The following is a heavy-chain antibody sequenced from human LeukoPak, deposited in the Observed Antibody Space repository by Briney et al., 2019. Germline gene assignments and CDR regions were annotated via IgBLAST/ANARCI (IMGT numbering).Heavy chain of an antibody. Sequence: ASVKVSCRASGYTFTSYDINWVRQATGQGLEWMGWMNPNSGNTGYAQKFQGRVTMTRNTSISTAYMELSSLRSEDTAVYYCARVHRIYCSGGSRPFYYWGQGTLVTVSS. D-gene: IGHD2-15*01. CDR3: ARVHRIYCSGGSRPFYY. CDR1: GYTFTSYD. CDR2: MNPNSGNT. J-gene: IGHJ4*02. V-gene: IGHV1-8*01.